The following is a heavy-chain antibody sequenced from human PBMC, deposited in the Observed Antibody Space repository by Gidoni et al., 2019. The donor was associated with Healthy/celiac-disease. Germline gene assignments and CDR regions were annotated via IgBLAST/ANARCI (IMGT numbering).Heavy chain of an antibody. CDR2: INHSGST. J-gene: IGHJ2*01. V-gene: IGHV4-34*01. Sequence: QVQLQQWGAGLLKPSETLSLTCAVSGGSFSGYYWSWIRQPPGKGLEWIGEINHSGSTNYNPSLKSRVTISVDTSKNQFSLKLSSVTAADTAVYYCARAGGIVGATALYWYFDLWGRGTLVTVSS. D-gene: IGHD1-26*01. CDR3: ARAGGIVGATALYWYFDL. CDR1: GGSFSGYY.